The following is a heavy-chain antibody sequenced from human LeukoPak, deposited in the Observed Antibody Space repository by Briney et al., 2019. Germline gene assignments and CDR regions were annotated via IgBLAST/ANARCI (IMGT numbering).Heavy chain of an antibody. J-gene: IGHJ6*02. CDR1: GFSFSSYW. Sequence: GGSLRLSCAASGFSFSSYWMSWVRQAPGKGLGWVATIKPDGSEKYHVDSVKGRFTISRDNAKNSLFLQMNSLRVEDTAIYYCARDGRFVVVPSVWGQGTTVTVSS. CDR2: IKPDGSEK. D-gene: IGHD2-2*01. CDR3: ARDGRFVVVPSV. V-gene: IGHV3-7*03.